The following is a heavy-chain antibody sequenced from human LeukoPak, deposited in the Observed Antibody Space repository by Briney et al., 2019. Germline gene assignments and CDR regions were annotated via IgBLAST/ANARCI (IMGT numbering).Heavy chain of an antibody. CDR2: ISGSGGST. Sequence: PGGSLRLSCAASGFTFRSYAMSWVRQAPGKGLEWVSAISGSGGSTYYADSVKGRFTISRDNSKNTLYLQMNSLRAEDTAVYYCAKGSSTLSGGYYYYGMDVWGQGTTVTVSS. J-gene: IGHJ6*02. CDR3: AKGSSTLSGGYYYYGMDV. D-gene: IGHD6-13*01. V-gene: IGHV3-23*01. CDR1: GFTFRSYA.